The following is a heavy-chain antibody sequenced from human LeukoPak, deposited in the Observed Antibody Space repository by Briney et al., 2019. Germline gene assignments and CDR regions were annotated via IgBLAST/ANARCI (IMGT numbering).Heavy chain of an antibody. D-gene: IGHD3-10*01. CDR2: IWYDGSDK. V-gene: IGHV3-33*01. Sequence: PGGSLRLSCAASGFTFSSHGMHWVRQAPGKGLEWVALIWYDGSDKYYADSVKGRFTISRDNSKNTLHLQMNSLRAEDTAVYYCARGRVVIPEGPDYWGQGTLVTVSS. CDR1: GFTFSSHG. J-gene: IGHJ4*02. CDR3: ARGRVVIPEGPDY.